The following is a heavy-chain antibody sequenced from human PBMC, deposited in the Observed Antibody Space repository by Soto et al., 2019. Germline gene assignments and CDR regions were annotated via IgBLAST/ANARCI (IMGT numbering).Heavy chain of an antibody. J-gene: IGHJ5*02. CDR3: AKDRPVKARSGSLSS. V-gene: IGHV3-30*18. Sequence: LRLSCAASGFIFSNYGMHWVRQAPGKGLEWVAVISYDGSNKYYADSVKGRFTISRDNSKSTLYLQMNSLRAEDTTVYYCAKDRPVKARSGSLSSWGQGTLVTVSS. CDR2: ISYDGSNK. D-gene: IGHD1-26*01. CDR1: GFIFSNYG.